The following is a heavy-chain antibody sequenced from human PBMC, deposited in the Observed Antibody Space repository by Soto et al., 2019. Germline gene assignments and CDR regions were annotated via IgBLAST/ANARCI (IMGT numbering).Heavy chain of an antibody. D-gene: IGHD3-3*01. J-gene: IGHJ4*02. V-gene: IGHV4-30-4*01. CDR3: ARGGPYDFWSGYSEATAAPHFDY. Sequence: PSETLSLTCTVSGGSISSGDYYWSWIRQPPGKGLEWIGYIYYSGSTYYNPSLKSRVTISVDTSKNQFSLKLSSVTAADTAVYYCARGGPYDFWSGYSEATAAPHFDYWGQGTLVTVSS. CDR2: IYYSGST. CDR1: GGSISSGDYY.